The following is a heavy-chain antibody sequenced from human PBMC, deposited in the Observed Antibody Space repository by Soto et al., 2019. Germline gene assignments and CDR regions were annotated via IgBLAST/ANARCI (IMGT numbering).Heavy chain of an antibody. CDR3: AASIFYYGMDV. CDR2: IYPGDSDT. CDR1: GYTFTNDW. V-gene: IGHV5-51*01. Sequence: PGESLKISCKGSGYTFTNDWIGWVRPMPGKGLEWMGIIYPGDSDTKYTPSFQGQVTIPADKSITTTYLQWSSLKASDTAIYYCAASIFYYGMDVWGQGTTVTVSS. J-gene: IGHJ6*02.